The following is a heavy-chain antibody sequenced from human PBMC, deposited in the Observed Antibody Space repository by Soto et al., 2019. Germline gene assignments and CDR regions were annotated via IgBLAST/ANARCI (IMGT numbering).Heavy chain of an antibody. D-gene: IGHD6-19*01. J-gene: IGHJ4*02. CDR2: INSDGSTT. CDR1: GFIISSNW. Sequence: EVQLVESGGGLVQPGGSLRLSCADSGFIISSNWMHWVRQAPGKGLVWVSRINSDGSTTSYADSVKGRFTISRDNAKNTLYLQMNSLRAEYTAVYYCARGPSGWYGFDYWGQGTLVTVSS. V-gene: IGHV3-74*01. CDR3: ARGPSGWYGFDY.